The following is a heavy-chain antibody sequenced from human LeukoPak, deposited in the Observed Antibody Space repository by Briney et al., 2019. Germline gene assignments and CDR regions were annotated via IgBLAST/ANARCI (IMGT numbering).Heavy chain of an antibody. CDR3: AREGATTVTPTHFDY. CDR2: IHYSEST. J-gene: IGHJ4*02. Sequence: SEALSLTCTVSGGPIRSYYWSWMRQPPGKGLEWIGNIHYSESTNFNPSLKSRVAIAVDTSKNQFSLSMRSVTAADTAVYYCAREGATTVTPTHFDYWGQGTLVTVSS. CDR1: GGPIRSYY. V-gene: IGHV4-59*01. D-gene: IGHD4-17*01.